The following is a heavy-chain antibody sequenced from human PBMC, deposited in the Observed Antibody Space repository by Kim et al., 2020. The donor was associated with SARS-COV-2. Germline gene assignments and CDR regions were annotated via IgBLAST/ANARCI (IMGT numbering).Heavy chain of an antibody. D-gene: IGHD6-25*01. J-gene: IGHJ4*02. CDR3: ATAPAALRRVSFDY. CDR1: GYTLTELS. V-gene: IGHV1-24*01. CDR2: FDPEDGET. Sequence: ASVKVSCKVSGYTLTELSMHWVRQAPGKGLEWMGVFDPEDGETIYAQKFQGRVTMTEDTSTDTAYMELSSLRSEDTAVYYCATAPAALRRVSFDYWGQGTLVTVSS.